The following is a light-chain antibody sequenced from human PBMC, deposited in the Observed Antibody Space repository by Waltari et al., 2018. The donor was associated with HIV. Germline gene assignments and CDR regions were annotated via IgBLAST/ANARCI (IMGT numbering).Light chain of an antibody. J-gene: IGLJ1*01. Sequence: QSVLTQPPSASGTPGQRVTISCSGSSSNLGSIYVYWYQQLPGTAPKLIIYRNNQRPSGVPDRFSGSKSGTSASLAISGLRSEDEADYYCAAWDDSLSGHYVFGTGTKVTVL. V-gene: IGLV1-47*01. CDR3: AAWDDSLSGHYV. CDR1: SSNLGSIY. CDR2: RNN.